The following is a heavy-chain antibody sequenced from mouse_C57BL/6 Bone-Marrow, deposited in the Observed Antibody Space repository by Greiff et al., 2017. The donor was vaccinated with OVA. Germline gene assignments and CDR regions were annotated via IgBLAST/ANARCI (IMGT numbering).Heavy chain of an antibody. CDR1: GYTFTDYY. CDR2: IYPGSGNT. D-gene: IGHD2-5*01. J-gene: IGHJ1*03. Sequence: VKLMESGAELVRPGASVKLSCKASGYTFTDYYINWVKQRPGQGLEWIARIYPGSGNTYYNEKFKGKATLTAEKSSSTAYMQLSSLTSEDSAVYFCASPTYSNFLYWYFDVWGTGTTVTVSS. V-gene: IGHV1-76*01. CDR3: ASPTYSNFLYWYFDV.